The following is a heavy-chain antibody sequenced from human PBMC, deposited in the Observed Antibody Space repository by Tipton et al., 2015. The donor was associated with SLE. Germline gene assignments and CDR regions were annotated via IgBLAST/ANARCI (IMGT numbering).Heavy chain of an antibody. CDR1: GGSISSHY. D-gene: IGHD4-23*01. Sequence: LRLSCTVSGGSISSHYWSWIRQPPGKGLEWIGYIYYSGSTNYNPSLKSRVTISVDTSKDQISLKLSSVTAADTAVYYCATHSMVVRAGTHAFDIWGQGTMVTVSS. J-gene: IGHJ3*02. V-gene: IGHV4-59*11. CDR3: ATHSMVVRAGTHAFDI. CDR2: IYYSGST.